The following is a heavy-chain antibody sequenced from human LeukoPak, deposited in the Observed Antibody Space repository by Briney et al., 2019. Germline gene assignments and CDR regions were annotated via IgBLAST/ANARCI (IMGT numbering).Heavy chain of an antibody. CDR3: ARLGMTYYYDSSGYYARYFDV. CDR2: IYYSGST. D-gene: IGHD3-22*01. Sequence: SETLSLTCSVSGGSISSYFWSWIRQPPGKGLEWIGYIYYSGSTNYNPSLKSRVTISVDTSKNQFSLKLSSVTAADTAVYYCARLGMTYYYDSSGYYARYFDVWDRGTLVTVSS. J-gene: IGHJ2*01. CDR1: GGSISSYF. V-gene: IGHV4-59*08.